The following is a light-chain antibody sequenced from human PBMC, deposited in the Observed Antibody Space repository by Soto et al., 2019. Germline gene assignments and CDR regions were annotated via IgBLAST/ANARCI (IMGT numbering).Light chain of an antibody. CDR3: SSYTSRSTVI. CDR2: DVD. CDR1: NNDVGGFNF. J-gene: IGLJ2*01. Sequence: QSALTQPASVSGSPGQSITISCTGTNNDVGGFNFVSWYQQRPGNAPKLLIYDVDDRPSGVSNRFSGSRSANTASLTISGLQAEDEADYYCSSYTSRSTVIFGGGTKLTVL. V-gene: IGLV2-14*01.